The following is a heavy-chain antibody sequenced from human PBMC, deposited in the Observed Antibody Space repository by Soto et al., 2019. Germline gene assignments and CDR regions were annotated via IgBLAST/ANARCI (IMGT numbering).Heavy chain of an antibody. V-gene: IGHV3-74*01. D-gene: IGHD3-10*01. J-gene: IGHJ6*03. CDR3: ARGWFGPDV. Sequence: EVQLVESGGGLVQHGGSLRLSCAASEFTFSGRSAHWVRQAPRRGLVWFSGIDKVRTGSTYAASVKGRITSSRDNGKNTVYLQMNSLRVENTAVYYCARGWFGPDVWGKGTTVTVSS. CDR2: IDKVRTGS. CDR1: EFTFSGRS.